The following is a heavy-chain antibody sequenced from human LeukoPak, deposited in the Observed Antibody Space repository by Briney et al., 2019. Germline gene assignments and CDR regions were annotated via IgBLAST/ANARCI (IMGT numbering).Heavy chain of an antibody. D-gene: IGHD3-22*01. J-gene: IGHJ6*02. CDR3: ARDRAGGYRIYYYYGMDV. Sequence: SETLSLTCTVSGGSISSSSYYWGWIRQPPGKGLEWIGSIYYSGSTYYNPSLKSRVTISVDTSKNQFSLKLSSVTAADTAVYYCARDRAGGYRIYYYYGMDVWGQGTTVTVSS. V-gene: IGHV4-39*07. CDR2: IYYSGST. CDR1: GGSISSSSYY.